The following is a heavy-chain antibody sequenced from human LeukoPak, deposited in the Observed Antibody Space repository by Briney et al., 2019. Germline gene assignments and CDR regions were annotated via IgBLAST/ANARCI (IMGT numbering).Heavy chain of an antibody. CDR1: GYTFTSYG. CDR3: ASSGGNYWDFDY. J-gene: IGHJ4*02. CDR2: INPNSGGT. V-gene: IGHV1-2*02. Sequence: GASVKVSCKASGYTFTSYGISWVRQAPGQGLEWMGWINPNSGGTNYAQKFQGRVTMTRDTSISTAYMELSRLRSDDTAVYYCASSGGNYWDFDYWGQGTLVTVSS. D-gene: IGHD4-23*01.